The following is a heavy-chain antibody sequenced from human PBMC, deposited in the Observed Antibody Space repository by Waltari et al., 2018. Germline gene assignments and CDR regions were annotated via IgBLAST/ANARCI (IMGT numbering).Heavy chain of an antibody. CDR2: IYYSGST. V-gene: IGHV4-59*01. CDR3: ARVITIFGVANGAFDI. D-gene: IGHD3-3*01. Sequence: QVQLQESGPGLVKPSETLSLTCTVSAGSIRSYYWSWIRQPPGKGLEWIGYIYYSGSTNYNPSLKSRVTISVDTSKNQFSLKLSSVTAADTAVYYCARVITIFGVANGAFDIWGQGTMVTVSS. CDR1: AGSIRSYY. J-gene: IGHJ3*02.